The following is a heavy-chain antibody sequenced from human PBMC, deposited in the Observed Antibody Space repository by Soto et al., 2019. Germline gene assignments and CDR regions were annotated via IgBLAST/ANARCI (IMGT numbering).Heavy chain of an antibody. D-gene: IGHD3-22*01. CDR1: GFTISSYS. J-gene: IGHJ6*02. CDR2: ISSGRSYI. V-gene: IGHV3-21*01. Sequence: EVQLVESGGGLVKAGGSLRLSCSASGFTISSYSMNWVRQAPGKGLEWVSSISSGRSYIYYADSVKGRFTISRDNAKNSLYLQMNSLRAEDTAVYYCARDHYDSSGFYNIFFYYYGLDVWGPGTTVTVS. CDR3: ARDHYDSSGFYNIFFYYYGLDV.